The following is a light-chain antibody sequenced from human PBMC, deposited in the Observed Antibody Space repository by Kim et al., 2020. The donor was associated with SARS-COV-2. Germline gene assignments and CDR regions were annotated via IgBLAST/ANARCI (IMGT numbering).Light chain of an antibody. Sequence: VSSSGTGSTSNIGAGDGVHWYQQLPGAAPNLLIYGNSNRPSGVPDRFSGSKSVTSASLAITGLQAEDEADYYCQSYDSSLSGSVFGGGTQLTVL. CDR1: TSNIGAGDG. J-gene: IGLJ2*01. CDR2: GNS. CDR3: QSYDSSLSGSV. V-gene: IGLV1-40*01.